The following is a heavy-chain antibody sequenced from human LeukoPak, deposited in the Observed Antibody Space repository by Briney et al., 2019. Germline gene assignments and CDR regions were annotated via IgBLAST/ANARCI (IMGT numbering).Heavy chain of an antibody. D-gene: IGHD6-19*01. CDR1: GYSFTSYR. CDR2: IDPSDSYT. CDR3: ARRTSGWFGPEDY. V-gene: IGHV5-10-1*01. Sequence: GESLKISCKGSGYSFTSYRITWVRRVPGKGLEWMGRIDPSDSYTNFSPSFQGHVTISVDKSITTAYLQWSSLKASDTAIYYCARRTSGWFGPEDYWGQGTQVTVSS. J-gene: IGHJ4*02.